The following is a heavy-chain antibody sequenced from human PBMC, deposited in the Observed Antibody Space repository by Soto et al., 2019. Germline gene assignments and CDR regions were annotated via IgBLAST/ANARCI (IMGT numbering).Heavy chain of an antibody. J-gene: IGHJ6*02. V-gene: IGHV3-21*01. CDR1: GFTFSSYS. CDR3: ARDRGTIFELIEQNGMDV. D-gene: IGHD3-3*01. Sequence: GGSLRLSCAASGFTFSSYSMNWVRQAPGKGLEWVSSISSSSSYIYYADSVKGRFTISRDNAKNSLYLQMNSLRAEDTAVYYCARDRGTIFELIEQNGMDVWGQGTTVTVSS. CDR2: ISSSSSYI.